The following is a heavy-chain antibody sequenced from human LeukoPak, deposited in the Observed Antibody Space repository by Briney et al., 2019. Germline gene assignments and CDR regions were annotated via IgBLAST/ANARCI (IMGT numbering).Heavy chain of an antibody. CDR3: ARYYYGSGSPRVDY. Sequence: GGSLRLSCAASGLTFSRYWMSWVRQAPGKGLEWVANIKQDGSEKYYVDSVKGRFTISRDNAKNLLYLQMNSLRAEDTAVYYCARYYYGSGSPRVDYWGQGTLVTVSS. J-gene: IGHJ4*02. CDR2: IKQDGSEK. V-gene: IGHV3-7*05. CDR1: GLTFSRYW. D-gene: IGHD3-10*01.